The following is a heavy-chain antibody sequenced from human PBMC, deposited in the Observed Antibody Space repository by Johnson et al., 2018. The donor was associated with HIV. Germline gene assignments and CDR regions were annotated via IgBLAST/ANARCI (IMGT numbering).Heavy chain of an antibody. V-gene: IGHV3-13*01. CDR2: IGTAGDT. J-gene: IGHJ3*02. Sequence: VQLVESGGGVVRPGGSLRLSCAASGFTFDDYGMNWVRQAPVKGLEWVSGIGTAGDTYYPGSVKGRFIISRENAKNSLYLQMNSLGAEDTAVYYCARACRDGYTCDAFDIWGQGTMVTVSS. D-gene: IGHD5-24*01. CDR3: ARACRDGYTCDAFDI. CDR1: GFTFDDYG.